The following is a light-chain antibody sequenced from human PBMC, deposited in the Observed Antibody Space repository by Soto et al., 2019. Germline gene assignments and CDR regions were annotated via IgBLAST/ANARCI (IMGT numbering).Light chain of an antibody. Sequence: EIVLTQSPGTLSLSPGERAILSCRASQSVSSSYLAWYQHKPGQAPRLLIYGASTRATGIPDRFSGSGSGTDFTRTISRLEPEDFAVYYCQQYGSSPPVTFGPGTKVDIK. CDR2: GAS. CDR1: QSVSSSY. J-gene: IGKJ3*01. CDR3: QQYGSSPPVT. V-gene: IGKV3-20*01.